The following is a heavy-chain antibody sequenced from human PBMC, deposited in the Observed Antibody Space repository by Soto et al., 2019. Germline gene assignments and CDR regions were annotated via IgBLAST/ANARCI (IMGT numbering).Heavy chain of an antibody. CDR2: IYHSGST. V-gene: IGHV4-4*02. CDR3: VTSLNYDFWRDGGRHYYFGY. J-gene: IGHJ4*02. Sequence: PSETLSLTCAVSGGSISSSYWWNWVRQPPGKGLEWSGKIYHSGSTNYNPSLKDRVTISVDKSNNQFSLRLSSVTAADTAVYFCVTSLNYDFWRDGGRHYYFGYWGQGTLVTVSS. D-gene: IGHD3-3*01. CDR1: GGSISSSYW.